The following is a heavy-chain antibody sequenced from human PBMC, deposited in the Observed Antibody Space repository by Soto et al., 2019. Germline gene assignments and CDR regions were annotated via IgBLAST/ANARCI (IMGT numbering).Heavy chain of an antibody. CDR1: GGSISSGGYY. D-gene: IGHD3-9*01. V-gene: IGHV4-31*03. Sequence: PSETLSLTFTVSGGSISSGGYYWSWIRQHPGKGLEWIGYIYYSGSTYYNPSLKSRVTISVDTSKNQFSLKLSSVTAADTAVYYCAREPYDILTGYPHPYNWFDPWGQGTLVTVSS. J-gene: IGHJ5*02. CDR2: IYYSGST. CDR3: AREPYDILTGYPHPYNWFDP.